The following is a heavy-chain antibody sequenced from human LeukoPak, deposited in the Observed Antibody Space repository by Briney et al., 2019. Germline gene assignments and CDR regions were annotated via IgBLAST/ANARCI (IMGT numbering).Heavy chain of an antibody. CDR1: GYTLTELS. CDR3: ARGSTSCPTYACYYYYMDV. CDR2: FDPEDGET. V-gene: IGHV1-24*01. J-gene: IGHJ6*03. D-gene: IGHD2-2*01. Sequence: ASVKVSCKVSGYTLTELSMHWVRQAPGKGLEWMGGFDPEDGETIYAQKFQGRVTMTEDTSTDTAYMELSSLRSEDTAVYYCARGSTSCPTYACYYYYMDVWGKGTTVTVSS.